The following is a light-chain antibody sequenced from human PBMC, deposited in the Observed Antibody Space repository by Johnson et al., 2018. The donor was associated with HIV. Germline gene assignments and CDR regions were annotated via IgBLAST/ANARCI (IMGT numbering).Light chain of an antibody. CDR3: GAWDSSLSARFV. CDR2: DNN. J-gene: IGLJ1*01. CDR1: SSNIGNNF. V-gene: IGLV1-51*01. Sequence: QAVLTQPPSVSAAPGQRVTRSYSGSSSNIGNNFVSWFRQLPLRAPKVLIYDNNKRHSGIPDRSSGSKSGTSVTLVITGLQTGDEADYYCGAWDSSLSARFVFGTGTKVTVL.